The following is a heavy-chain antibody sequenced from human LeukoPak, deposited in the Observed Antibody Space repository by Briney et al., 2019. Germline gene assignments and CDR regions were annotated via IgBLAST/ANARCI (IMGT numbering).Heavy chain of an antibody. V-gene: IGHV2-70*04. CDR3: ARVSSGSHFDY. D-gene: IGHD1-26*01. Sequence: SGPTLVNPTQTLTLTCTFSGFSLSASGMRVSWIRQPPGKALEWLARIDWDDDKFYSASLKTRLTISKDTSKNLVVLTMTNMDPVDTATYYCARVSSGSHFDYWGQGTLVTVSS. CDR1: GFSLSASGMR. CDR2: IDWDDDK. J-gene: IGHJ4*02.